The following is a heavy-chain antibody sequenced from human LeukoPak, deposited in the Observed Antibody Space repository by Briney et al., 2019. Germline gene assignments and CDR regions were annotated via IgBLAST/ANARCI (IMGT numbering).Heavy chain of an antibody. D-gene: IGHD3-22*01. J-gene: IGHJ4*02. CDR2: INHSGST. CDR3: ARDASHPYDSSGYYPYYFDY. CDR1: GGSNSRSNW. Sequence: ASETLSLTCTVSGGSNSRSNWWSWVRQPPGKGLEWIGEINHSGSTNYNPSLKSRVTISVDTSKNQFSLKLSSVTAADTAVYYCARDASHPYDSSGYYPYYFDYWGQGTLVTVSS. V-gene: IGHV4-4*02.